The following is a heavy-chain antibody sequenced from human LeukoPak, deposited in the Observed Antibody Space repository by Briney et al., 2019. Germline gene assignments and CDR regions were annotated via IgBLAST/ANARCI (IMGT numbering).Heavy chain of an antibody. Sequence: SETLSLTCTVSGYSISSAYYWGWIRQPPGKGLEWIGRIYHSGSTHYNPSLKSRVTIFVDTSKNQSSLRLSSVTAADTAVYYGARHSGWSGPDYWGQGTLVTVSS. J-gene: IGHJ4*02. D-gene: IGHD6-19*01. V-gene: IGHV4-38-2*02. CDR1: GYSISSAYY. CDR3: ARHSGWSGPDY. CDR2: IYHSGST.